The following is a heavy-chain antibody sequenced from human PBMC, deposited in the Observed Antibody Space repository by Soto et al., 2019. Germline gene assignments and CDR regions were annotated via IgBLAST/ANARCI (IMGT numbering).Heavy chain of an antibody. V-gene: IGHV4-30-4*01. J-gene: IGHJ5*01. CDR2: IYKSATT. D-gene: IGHD7-27*01. Sequence: SETLSLTCSVSGDSISNLDYFWAWIRQPPGQALEYIGYIYKSATTYYNPSFESRVAISVDTSKSQFSLNVTSVTAADTAVYFCARGRYCLTGRCFPNWFDSWGQGALITVSS. CDR3: ARGRYCLTGRCFPNWFDS. CDR1: GDSISNLDYF.